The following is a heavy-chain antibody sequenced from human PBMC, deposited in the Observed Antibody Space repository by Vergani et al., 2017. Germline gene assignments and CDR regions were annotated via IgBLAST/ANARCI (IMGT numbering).Heavy chain of an antibody. J-gene: IGHJ4*02. CDR3: AGGWVSGWYGELGY. V-gene: IGHV4-59*01. CDR2: IYYTGST. Sequence: QVQLQESGPGLVKPSETLSLTCTVSGGSISSYYWTWIRQPPGKGLEWIGNIYYTGSTNYNPSLQSRVTRSVDTSNNQFSLRLSAVTAADTAVYYCAGGWVSGWYGELGYWGQGTLVTVSS. CDR1: GGSISSYY. D-gene: IGHD6-19*01.